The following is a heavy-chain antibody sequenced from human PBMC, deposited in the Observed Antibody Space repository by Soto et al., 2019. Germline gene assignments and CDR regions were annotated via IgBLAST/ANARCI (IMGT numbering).Heavy chain of an antibody. D-gene: IGHD1-26*01. CDR2: ISYDGSNK. V-gene: IGHV3-30-3*01. Sequence: GGSLRLSCEASGFTYRSYAMHWVRQAPGKGLDWVAFISYDGSNKYYADSVKGRFTISRDNAKNTLYLQMNSLRAEDTAVYYCVRDRAFFDTTDYWGHGTLVTVSS. CDR1: GFTYRSYA. CDR3: VRDRAFFDTTDY. J-gene: IGHJ4*01.